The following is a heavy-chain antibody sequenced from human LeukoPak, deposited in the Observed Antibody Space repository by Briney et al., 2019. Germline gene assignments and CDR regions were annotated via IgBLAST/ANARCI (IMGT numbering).Heavy chain of an antibody. J-gene: IGHJ4*02. CDR3: ARARGYSSGWYVPASYFDY. V-gene: IGHV3-48*03. CDR2: ISSSGSTI. CDR1: GFTFSSYE. Sequence: TGGSLRLSCAASGFTFSSYEMNWVRQAPGKGLEWASYISSSGSTIYYADSVKGRFTISRDNAKNSLYLQMNSLRAEDTAVYYCARARGYSSGWYVPASYFDYWGQGTLVTVSS. D-gene: IGHD6-19*01.